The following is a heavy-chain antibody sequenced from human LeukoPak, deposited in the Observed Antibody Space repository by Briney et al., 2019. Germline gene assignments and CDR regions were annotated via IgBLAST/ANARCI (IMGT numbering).Heavy chain of an antibody. CDR1: GYTFTSYD. Sequence: VKVSCKASGYTFTSYDINWVRQATGQGLEWMGWMNPNSGNTGYAQKFQGRVTITADESTSTAYMELSSLRSEDTAVYYCASLGITGTYYFDYWGQGTLVTVSS. CDR2: MNPNSGNT. V-gene: IGHV1-8*03. J-gene: IGHJ4*02. D-gene: IGHD1-7*01. CDR3: ASLGITGTYYFDY.